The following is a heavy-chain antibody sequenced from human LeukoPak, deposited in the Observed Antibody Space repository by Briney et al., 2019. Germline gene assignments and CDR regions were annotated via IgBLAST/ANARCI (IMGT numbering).Heavy chain of an antibody. Sequence: SETLSLTCTVSGGSISSYNWSWIRQPPGKGLEWIGYINYSRSNNYNPYLKNRVTISVDTSKNQFSLKLSSVTAADTAVYYCARGGKNSSSWENWFDPWGQGTLVTVSS. CDR1: GGSISSYN. D-gene: IGHD6-13*01. CDR3: ARGGKNSSSWENWFDP. CDR2: INYSRSN. J-gene: IGHJ5*02. V-gene: IGHV4-59*01.